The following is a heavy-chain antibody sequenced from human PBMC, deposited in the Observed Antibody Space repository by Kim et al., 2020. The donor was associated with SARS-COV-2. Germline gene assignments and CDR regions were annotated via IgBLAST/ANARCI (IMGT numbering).Heavy chain of an antibody. V-gene: IGHV3-66*01. D-gene: IGHD3-3*01. CDR3: AGDGVDFWRGFVKNRYYYYYGMDV. Sequence: GGSLRLSCAASGFTVSSNYMSWVRQAPGKGLEWVSVIYSGGSTYYADSVKGRFTISRDNSKNTLYLQMNSLRAEDTAVYYCAGDGVDFWRGFVKNRYYYYYGMDVWGQGTTVTVSS. CDR1: GFTVSSNY. J-gene: IGHJ6*02. CDR2: IYSGGST.